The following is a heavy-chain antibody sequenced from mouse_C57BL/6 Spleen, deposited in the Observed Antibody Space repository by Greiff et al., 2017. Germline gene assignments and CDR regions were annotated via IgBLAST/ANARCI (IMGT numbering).Heavy chain of an antibody. Sequence: QVQLQQPGAELVKPGASVKMSCKASGYTFTSYWITWVKQRPGQGLEWIGDIYPGSGSTNYNEKFKSKATLTVDTSSSTAYMQLSSLTSEASAVYYCARDVSNYGAMDYWGQGTSVTVSS. J-gene: IGHJ4*01. CDR3: ARDVSNYGAMDY. D-gene: IGHD2-5*01. V-gene: IGHV1-55*01. CDR2: IYPGSGST. CDR1: GYTFTSYW.